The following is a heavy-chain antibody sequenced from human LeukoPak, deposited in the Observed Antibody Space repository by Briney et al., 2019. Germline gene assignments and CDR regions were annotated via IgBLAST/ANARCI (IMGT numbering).Heavy chain of an antibody. V-gene: IGHV1-46*01. D-gene: IGHD3-22*01. CDR2: INPSGGGT. CDR3: ARDSYYYDSSGFEFDP. CDR1: GYTFTSYY. J-gene: IGHJ5*02. Sequence: ASVKVSCKASGYTFTSYYMHWVRQAPGQGLEWMGIINPSGGGTSYAQKFQGRVTMTRDTSISTAYMELSRLRSDDTAVYYCARDSYYYDSSGFEFDPWGQGTLVTVSS.